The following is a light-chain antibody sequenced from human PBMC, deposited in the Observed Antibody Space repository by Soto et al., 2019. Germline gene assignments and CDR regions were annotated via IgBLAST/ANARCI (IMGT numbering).Light chain of an antibody. J-gene: IGLJ1*01. CDR3: CSYAGSRYV. CDR2: EGS. CDR1: SSDVGSYNL. V-gene: IGLV2-23*01. Sequence: QSGLTQPPSVSGSPGQSITISFTGTSSDVGSYNLVSWYQQHPGKAPKLMIYEGSKRPSGVSNRFSGSKSGNTASLTISGLQAEDEADYYCCSYAGSRYVFGTGTKVTVL.